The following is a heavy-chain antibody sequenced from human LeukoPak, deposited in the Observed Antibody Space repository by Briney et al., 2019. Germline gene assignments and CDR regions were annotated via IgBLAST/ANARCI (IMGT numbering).Heavy chain of an antibody. Sequence: SETLSLTCTVSGGSVNTNSYNWGWIRQPPGKGLEWIGTIFYGGSTYYNPSLKSRVTISVDTSKNQFSLTLSSVTAADTAVYYCVAMIRGGLTPSDYWGQGILVTVSS. D-gene: IGHD5-12*01. V-gene: IGHV4-39*01. CDR1: GGSVNTNSYN. CDR3: VAMIRGGLTPSDY. CDR2: IFYGGST. J-gene: IGHJ4*02.